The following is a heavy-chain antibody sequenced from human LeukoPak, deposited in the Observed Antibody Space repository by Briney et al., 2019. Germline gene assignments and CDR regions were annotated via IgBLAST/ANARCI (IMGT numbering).Heavy chain of an antibody. CDR1: GGSIRPYY. J-gene: IGHJ4*02. V-gene: IGHV4-59*08. Sequence: SGTLSLTCSVSGGSIRPYYWSWIRQPPGKGLEWIGYVYYSGGTDYNPSFKSRLTISVDISKNQFSLKLRSVTAEDTAMYYCARLGYPLFDYWGQGTLVTVSS. CDR2: VYYSGGT. CDR3: ARLGYPLFDY. D-gene: IGHD5-18*01.